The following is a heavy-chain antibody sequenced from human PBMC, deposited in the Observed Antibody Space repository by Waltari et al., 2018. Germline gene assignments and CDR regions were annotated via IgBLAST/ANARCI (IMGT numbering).Heavy chain of an antibody. CDR1: GGTFSSYA. CDR2: SIPSFGTA. CDR3: ARDHTLYSGRMGVDY. J-gene: IGHJ4*02. V-gene: IGHV1-69*01. Sequence: QVQLVQSGAEVKKPGSSVKVSCKASGGTFSSYAISWVRQAPGQGLDWMGGSIPSFGTANYAQKFQGGVTITADESTSTAYMELSRLRSEDTAVYYCARDHTLYSGRMGVDYWGQGTLVTVSS. D-gene: IGHD1-26*01.